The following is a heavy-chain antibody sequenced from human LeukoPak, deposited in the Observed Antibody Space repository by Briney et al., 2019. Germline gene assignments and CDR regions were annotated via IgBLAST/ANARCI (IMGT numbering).Heavy chain of an antibody. D-gene: IGHD1/OR15-1a*01. Sequence: GGSLRLSCAASGFIFRNYWMSWVRQAPGKGLEWVANIKHDASVKNYVDSVKGRFTIPRDNAKDSVFLQMDSLRAEDTAVYYCVRDRPHYGTTHLFDPWGQGTLVTVSS. J-gene: IGHJ5*02. CDR3: VRDRPHYGTTHLFDP. CDR1: GFIFRNYW. V-gene: IGHV3-7*01. CDR2: IKHDASVK.